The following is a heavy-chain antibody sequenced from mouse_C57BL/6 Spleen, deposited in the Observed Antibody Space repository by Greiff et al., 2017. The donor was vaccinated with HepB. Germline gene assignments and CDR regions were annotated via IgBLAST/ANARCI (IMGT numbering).Heavy chain of an antibody. CDR1: GYTFTSYW. D-gene: IGHD2-4*01. Sequence: QVQLKQPGTELVKPGASVKLSCKASGYTFTSYWMHWVKQRPGQGLEWIGNINPSNGGTNYNEKFKSKATLTVDKSSSTAYMQLSSLTSEDSAVYDCARGEMDYDVDYWGQGTTLTVSS. V-gene: IGHV1-53*01. CDR3: ARGEMDYDVDY. J-gene: IGHJ2*01. CDR2: INPSNGGT.